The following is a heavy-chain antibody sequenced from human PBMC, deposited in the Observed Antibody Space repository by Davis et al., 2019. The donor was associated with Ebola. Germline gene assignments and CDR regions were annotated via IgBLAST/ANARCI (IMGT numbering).Heavy chain of an antibody. V-gene: IGHV4-39*07. CDR3: ARGNYYDSSGYYYLAAVDSFLPRNYYYYGMDV. CDR1: GGSISSSSYY. Sequence: PSETLSLTCTVSGGSISSSSYYWGWIRQPPGKGLEWIGSIYYSGSTYYNPSLKSRVTISVDTSKNQFSLKLSSVTAADTAVYYCARGNYYDSSGYYYLAAVDSFLPRNYYYYGMDVWGQGTTVTVSS. J-gene: IGHJ6*02. CDR2: IYYSGST. D-gene: IGHD3-22*01.